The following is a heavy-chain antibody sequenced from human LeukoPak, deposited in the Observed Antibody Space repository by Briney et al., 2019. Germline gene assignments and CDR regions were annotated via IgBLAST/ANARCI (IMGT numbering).Heavy chain of an antibody. V-gene: IGHV3-23*01. CDR3: AKVFRIAVAGTEGY. CDR2: ISVGSNSI. J-gene: IGHJ4*02. D-gene: IGHD6-19*01. CDR1: GFTFSNFA. Sequence: PGGSLRLSCAASGFTFSNFAMSWVRQAPGKGLEWVSAISVGSNSIYYTDSVKGRFTISRDNSRSTLYLQMNSLRAEDTAVYYCAKVFRIAVAGTEGYWGQGTLVTVSS.